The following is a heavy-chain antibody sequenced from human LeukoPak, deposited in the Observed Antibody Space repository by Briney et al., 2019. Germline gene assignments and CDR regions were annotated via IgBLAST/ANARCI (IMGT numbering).Heavy chain of an antibody. CDR2: IYYSGST. Sequence: SETLSLTCTVSGGSISSYYWSWIRQPPGKGLEWIGYIYYSGSTNYNPSLKSRVTISVDTSKSQFSLKLSSVTAADTAVYYCARDYPGDKSFDIWGQGTMVTVSS. V-gene: IGHV4-59*01. CDR1: GGSISSYY. CDR3: ARDYPGDKSFDI. J-gene: IGHJ3*02. D-gene: IGHD2-21*02.